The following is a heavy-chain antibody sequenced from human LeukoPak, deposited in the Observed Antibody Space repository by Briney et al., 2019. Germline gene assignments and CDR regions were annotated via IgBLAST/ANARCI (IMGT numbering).Heavy chain of an antibody. CDR2: IIPIFGTA. CDR3: ASASRITMLRGANDY. D-gene: IGHD3-10*01. Sequence: ATVKVSCKASGGTFSNYDISWVRQAPGQGLEWMGGIIPIFGTANYAQKFQGRVTFTADESTSTAYMELGSLRSEDTAVYYCASASRITMLRGANDYWGQGTLVTVSS. V-gene: IGHV1-69*13. J-gene: IGHJ4*02. CDR1: GGTFSNYD.